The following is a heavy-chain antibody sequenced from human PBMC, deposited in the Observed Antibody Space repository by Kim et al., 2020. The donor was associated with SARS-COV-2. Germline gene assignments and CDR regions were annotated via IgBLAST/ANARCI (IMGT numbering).Heavy chain of an antibody. Sequence: ASVKVSCKASGNTLSSYVMNWVRQAPGQGLEWMGWIHTSHSGTVNPMYAQGFTGRFVFSLDTSVNTAFLQINSLKAEDTATYYCARGRGAGYSSWLTDSWGQGTLVTVSS. V-gene: IGHV7-4-1*02. CDR2: IHTSHSGTVNP. J-gene: IGHJ4*02. D-gene: IGHD6-13*01. CDR1: GNTLSSYV. CDR3: ARGRGAGYSSWLTDS.